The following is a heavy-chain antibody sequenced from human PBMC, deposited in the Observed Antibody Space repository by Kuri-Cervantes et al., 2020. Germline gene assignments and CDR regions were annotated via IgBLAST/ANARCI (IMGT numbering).Heavy chain of an antibody. CDR2: IYQTGTT. CDR3: ARGYCSSSGCYFDY. V-gene: IGHV4-38-2*01. D-gene: IGHD2-2*01. J-gene: IGHJ4*02. Sequence: SQTLSLTCAVSGYSISSGYYWGWVRQPPGQGLEWIGSIYQTGTTYYNPPLKSRVAISMDTSKNQFSLKLSSVTAADTAVFYCARGYCSSSGCYFDYWGQGARVTVSS. CDR1: GYSISSGYY.